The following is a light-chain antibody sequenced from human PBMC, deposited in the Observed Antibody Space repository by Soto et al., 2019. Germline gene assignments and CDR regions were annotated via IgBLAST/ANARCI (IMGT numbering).Light chain of an antibody. Sequence: EIVLTQSPGTLSLSPGERATLSCRASQSVSSSYLAWYQQKPGQAPRLLIYGASSRATGIPDRFSGSGSGTDFTFTISRREPEDFALYDCQHYGSSRLFTFGPGTKVDIK. J-gene: IGKJ3*01. CDR3: QHYGSSRLFT. CDR2: GAS. CDR1: QSVSSSY. V-gene: IGKV3-20*01.